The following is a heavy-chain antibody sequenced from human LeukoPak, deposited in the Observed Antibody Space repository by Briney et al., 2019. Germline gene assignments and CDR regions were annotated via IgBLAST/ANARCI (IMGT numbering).Heavy chain of an antibody. CDR3: ARVVTMVRGPDWFDP. D-gene: IGHD3-10*01. J-gene: IGHJ5*02. Sequence: SETLSLTCTVSGYSISSGYYWGWIRQPPGKGLEWIGSIYHSGSTYYNPSLKSRVTISVDTSKNQFSLKLSSVTAADTAVYYCARVVTMVRGPDWFDPWGQGTLVTVSS. CDR2: IYHSGST. CDR1: GYSISSGYY. V-gene: IGHV4-38-2*02.